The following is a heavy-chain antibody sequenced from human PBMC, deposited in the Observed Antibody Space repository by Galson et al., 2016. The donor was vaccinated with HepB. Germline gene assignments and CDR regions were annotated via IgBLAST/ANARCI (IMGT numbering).Heavy chain of an antibody. V-gene: IGHV5-10-1*01. CDR1: GYSFSSHW. Sequence: QSGAEVKKPGESLRISCKASGYSFSSHWITRVRQMPGKGLEWMGRIDPSDSYTNYSPSFQGHVTISADKSISTAYLQWSSLEASDTAMYYCARPGGVAYYYAMDVWGQGTTLTVSS. J-gene: IGHJ6*02. CDR3: ARPGGVAYYYAMDV. CDR2: IDPSDSYT. D-gene: IGHD3-10*01.